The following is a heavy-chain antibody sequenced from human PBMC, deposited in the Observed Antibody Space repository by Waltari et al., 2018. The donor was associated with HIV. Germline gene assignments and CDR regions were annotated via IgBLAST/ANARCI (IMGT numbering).Heavy chain of an antibody. J-gene: IGHJ6*02. CDR3: ARGVIDIVVVPAAIEYYYYYGMDV. CDR2: IYTSGST. Sequence: QVQLQESGPGLVKPSQTLSLTCTVSGGSISSGSYYWSWIRQPAGKGLGWIGRIYTSGSTNYNPSLKSRVTISVDTSKNQFSLKLSSVTAADTAVYYCARGVIDIVVVPAAIEYYYYYGMDVWGQGTTVTVSS. CDR1: GGSISSGSYY. V-gene: IGHV4-61*02. D-gene: IGHD2-2*02.